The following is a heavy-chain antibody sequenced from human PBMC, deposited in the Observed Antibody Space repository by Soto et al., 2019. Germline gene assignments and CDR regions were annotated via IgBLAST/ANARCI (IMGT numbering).Heavy chain of an antibody. CDR2: IYHSGST. V-gene: IGHV4-4*02. CDR1: GGSISSSNW. Sequence: QVQLQESGPGLVKPSGTLSLTCAVSGGSISSSNWWSWVRQPPGKGLEWIGEIYHSGSTNYNPSLKSRVTISVDKSKNQFSLKLSSVTAADTAVYYCARSPPFLEWLVGEYYFDYWGQGTLVTVSS. D-gene: IGHD3-3*02. J-gene: IGHJ4*02. CDR3: ARSPPFLEWLVGEYYFDY.